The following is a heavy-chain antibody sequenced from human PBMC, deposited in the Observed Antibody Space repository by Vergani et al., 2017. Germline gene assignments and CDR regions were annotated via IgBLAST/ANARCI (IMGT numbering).Heavy chain of an antibody. V-gene: IGHV4-4*07. CDR1: GGSISPYY. CDR3: ARENYYDFWSGYHTYYYYYMDV. CDR2: IYTSEST. D-gene: IGHD3-3*01. J-gene: IGHJ6*03. Sequence: QVQLQESGPGLVKPSETLSLTCIVSGGSISPYYWSWIRQPAGKGLEWIGRIYTSESTNYNPSLKSRVTMSVDTSKNQFSLKLSSVTAADTAVYYCARENYYDFWSGYHTYYYYYMDVWGKGTTVTVSS.